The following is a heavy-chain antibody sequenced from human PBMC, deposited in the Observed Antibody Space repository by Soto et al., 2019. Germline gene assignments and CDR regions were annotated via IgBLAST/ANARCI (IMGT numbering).Heavy chain of an antibody. D-gene: IGHD2-15*01. CDR3: AGTTHYYYGMDV. J-gene: IGHJ6*02. CDR2: ISSSGSTI. CDR1: GFTFSDYY. V-gene: IGHV3-11*01. Sequence: QMQLVESGGGLVKPGGSLRLSCAASGFTFSDYYMNWIRQAPGKGLEWVSYISSSGSTIYYADSVKGRFTVSRDNAKNSLYLQMNSLRAEDTAVYYCAGTTHYYYGMDVWGRGTTVTVSS.